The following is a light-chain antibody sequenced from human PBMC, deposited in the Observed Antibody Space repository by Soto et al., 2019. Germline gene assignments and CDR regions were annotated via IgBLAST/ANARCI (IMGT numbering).Light chain of an antibody. CDR1: SSDVGGYNY. J-gene: IGLJ1*01. Sequence: QSVLTQHASVSGSPGQSITISCTGTSSDVGGYNYVSWYQQHPGKAPKLMIYDVSNRPSGVSNRFSGSKSGNTASLTISELQAEDEADYYCSSYTSSSTRVFGTGTKVTVL. CDR3: SSYTSSSTRV. CDR2: DVS. V-gene: IGLV2-14*01.